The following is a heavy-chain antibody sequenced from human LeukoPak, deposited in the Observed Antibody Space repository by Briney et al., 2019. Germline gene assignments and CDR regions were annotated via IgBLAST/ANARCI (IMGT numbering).Heavy chain of an antibody. CDR1: GGSFSGYY. CDR2: INHSGST. V-gene: IGHV4-34*01. CDR3: ARQEAHGSSSLDY. Sequence: SETLSLTCAVYGGSFSGYYWSWIRQPPGKGLEWIGEINHSGSTNYNPSLKSRVTMSVDTSKNQFSLKLSSVIAADTAVYYCARQEAHGSSSLDYWGQGTLVTVSS. D-gene: IGHD6-6*01. J-gene: IGHJ4*02.